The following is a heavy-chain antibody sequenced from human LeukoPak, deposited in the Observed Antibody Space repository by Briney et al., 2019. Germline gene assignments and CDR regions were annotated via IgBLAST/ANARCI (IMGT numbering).Heavy chain of an antibody. CDR2: IYSGGST. CDR3: ARVVWVGHGYFDY. Sequence: PGGSLRLSCVVSGLTVSGNYMSWVRQAPGKGLEWVSVIYSGGSTSYADSVKDRFDISRGNARNTLYLQMNSLRAEDTAVYYCARVVWVGHGYFDYWGQGAVVTVSS. CDR1: GLTVSGNY. J-gene: IGHJ4*02. D-gene: IGHD1-26*01. V-gene: IGHV3-66*01.